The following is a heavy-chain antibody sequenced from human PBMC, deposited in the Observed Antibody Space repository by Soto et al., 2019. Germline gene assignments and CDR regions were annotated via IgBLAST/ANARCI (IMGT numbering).Heavy chain of an antibody. CDR3: AKAVGDASMFHAMDV. Sequence: EVQLLESGGGLVQPGGSLRLSCAASGFTFSNYAMRWVRQAPGKGLAWVSSISASGGRTYYTDSVKGRFTLSRDNSKNTLSLQMNSLGAEDTAVYYCAKAVGDASMFHAMDVWGQGTTVTVSS. J-gene: IGHJ6*02. CDR2: ISASGGRT. V-gene: IGHV3-23*01. CDR1: GFTFSNYA. D-gene: IGHD3-10*02.